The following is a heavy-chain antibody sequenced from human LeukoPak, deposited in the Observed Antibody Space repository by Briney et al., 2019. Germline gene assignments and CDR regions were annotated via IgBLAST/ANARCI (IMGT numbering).Heavy chain of an antibody. CDR2: ISWNSGSI. CDR1: GFTFDDYA. CDR3: AKEGSPRPAATRGYYYYGMDV. V-gene: IGHV3-9*01. D-gene: IGHD2-2*01. J-gene: IGHJ6*02. Sequence: PGGSLRPSCAASGFTFDDYAMHWVRQAPGKGLEWVSGISWNSGSIGYADSVKGRFTISRDNAKNSLYLQMNSLRAEDTALYYCAKEGSPRPAATRGYYYYGMDVWGQGTTVTVSS.